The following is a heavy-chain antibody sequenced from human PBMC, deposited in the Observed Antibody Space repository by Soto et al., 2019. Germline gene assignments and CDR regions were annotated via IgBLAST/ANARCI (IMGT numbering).Heavy chain of an antibody. D-gene: IGHD2-8*01. J-gene: IGHJ6*02. CDR2: INPKSGGT. CDR3: ARGDSTDCSNGVCSFFYNHDMDV. CDR1: GYSFTDYH. V-gene: IGHV1-2*04. Sequence: QVQLVQSGAEVKKPGASVKVSCKASGYSFTDYHIHWVRQAPGQGLEWLGRINPKSGGTSTAQKVQGWVTMNTDTSISTDSMELTRLTSDDTAIYYCARGDSTDCSNGVCSFFYNHDMDVWGQGTTVTVSS.